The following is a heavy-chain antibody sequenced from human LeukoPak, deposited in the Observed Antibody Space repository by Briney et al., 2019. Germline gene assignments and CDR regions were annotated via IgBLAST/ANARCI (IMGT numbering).Heavy chain of an antibody. J-gene: IGHJ3*02. Sequence: SVKVSCKASGGTFTSYGISWVRQAPGQGLEWMGVIIPIFGSSNYAQKFQGRVTITADKSTSTAYMELRSLRSDDTAVYYCARDGDDSSGYSLLNDVFDIWGQGTMVTVSS. CDR2: IIPIFGSS. V-gene: IGHV1-69*06. CDR3: ARDGDDSSGYSLLNDVFDI. D-gene: IGHD3-22*01. CDR1: GGTFTSYG.